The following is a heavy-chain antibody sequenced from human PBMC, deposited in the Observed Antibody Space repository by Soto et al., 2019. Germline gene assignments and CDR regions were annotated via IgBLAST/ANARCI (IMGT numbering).Heavy chain of an antibody. CDR2: ISCDGSNK. J-gene: IGHJ6*02. CDR3: VKERGTGTTGMDV. Sequence: PGGSLRLSCAASGFTFSKSVMHWVRQAPGKGLEWVAGISCDGSNKFYADSGKGRFTISRDNSKTTLYLQMNSLRAEDTAVYYCVKERGTGTTGMDVWGQGITVTVSS. V-gene: IGHV3-30*18. CDR1: GFTFSKSV. D-gene: IGHD1-7*01.